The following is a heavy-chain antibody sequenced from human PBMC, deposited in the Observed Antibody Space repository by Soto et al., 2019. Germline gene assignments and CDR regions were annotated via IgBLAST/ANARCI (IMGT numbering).Heavy chain of an antibody. CDR1: GYTFTSYA. J-gene: IGHJ6*02. Sequence: GASVKVSCKASGYTFTSYAMHWVRQAPGQRLEWMGWINAGNGNTKYSRNFQGRVTITRDTSATTAYMELSSLRSEDTAVYYCAKDRLQVISGDHYYYAMDVWGQGTTVTVSS. CDR3: AKDRLQVISGDHYYYAMDV. CDR2: INAGNGNT. V-gene: IGHV1-3*01. D-gene: IGHD2-21*01.